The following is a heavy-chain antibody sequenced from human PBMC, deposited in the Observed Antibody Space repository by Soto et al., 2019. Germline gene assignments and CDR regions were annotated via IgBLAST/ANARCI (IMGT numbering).Heavy chain of an antibody. J-gene: IGHJ4*02. D-gene: IGHD2-2*01. V-gene: IGHV3-15*07. CDR3: TTIPLGYCSSTSCYSYFDY. Sequence: PGGSLRLSCAASGFTFSNTWMNWVRQAPGKGLEWVGRIQSKTDGGTTDYAAPVKGRFTISRDDSKNTLYLQMNSLKTEDTAVYYCTTIPLGYCSSTSCYSYFDYWGQGTLVTVSS. CDR2: IQSKTDGGTT. CDR1: GFTFSNTW.